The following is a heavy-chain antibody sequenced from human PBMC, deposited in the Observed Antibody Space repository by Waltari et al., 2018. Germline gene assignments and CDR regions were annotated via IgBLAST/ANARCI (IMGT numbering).Heavy chain of an antibody. Sequence: QVQLVESGGGVVQPGRPLRLSCAASDVTLMSYAVPWVRQAPGKGLKWVAVISYNERNIYYVDSVKGRFAISRDNSKKMLYLQMNSLRPEDTAVYYCARDYCDRTNCHGMDVWGQGTTVTVSS. V-gene: IGHV3-30*09. CDR2: ISYNERNI. J-gene: IGHJ6*02. CDR1: DVTLMSYA. CDR3: ARDYCDRTNCHGMDV. D-gene: IGHD3-22*01.